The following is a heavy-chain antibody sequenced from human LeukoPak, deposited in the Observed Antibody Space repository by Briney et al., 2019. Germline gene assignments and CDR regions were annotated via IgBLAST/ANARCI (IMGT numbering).Heavy chain of an antibody. CDR3: AMPTSPFYYYGMDV. CDR2: IWYDGSHQ. CDR1: GFTFSEFG. V-gene: IGHV3-33*01. J-gene: IGHJ6*02. D-gene: IGHD6-6*01. Sequence: GGSLRLSCAASGFTFSEFGMQWVRKAPGKGLEWVAVIWYDGSHQYYVDSVKGRFTISRDNSKNTLYLQMNSLRAEDTGVYYCAMPTSPFYYYGMDVWGQGTTVTVSS.